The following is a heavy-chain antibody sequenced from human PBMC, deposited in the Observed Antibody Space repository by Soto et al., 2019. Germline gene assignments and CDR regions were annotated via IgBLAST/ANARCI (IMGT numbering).Heavy chain of an antibody. CDR2: IKSKTDGGTT. V-gene: IGHV3-15*07. CDR3: TTDPSAGYSSSWYDGGGGKDYYYYAMDV. Sequence: PGGSLRLSCAASGFTFSNAWMNWVRQAPGKGLEWVGRIKSKTDGGTTDYAAPVKGRFTISRDDSKKKLYLQMNSLKTEDTGVYYCTTDPSAGYSSSWYDGGGGKDYYYYAMDVWGQGTTVTVSS. D-gene: IGHD6-13*01. CDR1: GFTFSNAW. J-gene: IGHJ6*02.